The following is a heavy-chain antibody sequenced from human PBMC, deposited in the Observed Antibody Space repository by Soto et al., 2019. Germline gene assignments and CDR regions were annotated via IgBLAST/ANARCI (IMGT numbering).Heavy chain of an antibody. CDR1: GFSFSDYA. V-gene: IGHV3-23*01. CDR2: ITSGGNT. CDR3: AKDFRRRGSGYDLGDY. J-gene: IGHJ4*02. D-gene: IGHD5-12*01. Sequence: EVQLLESGGGLVQPVGSLRLSCAASGFSFSDYAMNWVRQAPGRGLEWVTAITSGGNTYYAESVRGRFTVSRDNSKNTLFLQMNSVRGEDTAVYYCAKDFRRRGSGYDLGDYWGQGTLVTVSS.